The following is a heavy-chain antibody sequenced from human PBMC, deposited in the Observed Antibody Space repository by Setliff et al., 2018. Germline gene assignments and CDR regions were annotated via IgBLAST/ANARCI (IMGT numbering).Heavy chain of an antibody. D-gene: IGHD3-22*01. J-gene: IGHJ5*02. Sequence: SETLSLTCAVSGFSISSGYYWGWIRQPPGKGLEWIVNIHHSGKAYYNPSLKSRVTMSVDTSKNHVSLKLSTVTAADTAVYYCARAHTWSLPNDNSGYPGWFDPWGQGTLVTVSS. CDR2: IHHSGKA. CDR1: GFSISSGYY. V-gene: IGHV4-38-2*01. CDR3: ARAHTWSLPNDNSGYPGWFDP.